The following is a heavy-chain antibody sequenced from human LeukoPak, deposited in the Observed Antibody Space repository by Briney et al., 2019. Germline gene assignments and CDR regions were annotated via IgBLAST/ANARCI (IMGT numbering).Heavy chain of an antibody. CDR2: IYSGGST. D-gene: IGHD6-19*01. Sequence: GGSLRLSCVASGFTVSSNYMSWVRQAPGKGLEWVSVIYSGGSTYYADSVKGRFTISKDNSKNTLYLQMNSLRAEDTAVYYCARGIAVAGRFDYWGQGTLVTVSS. V-gene: IGHV3-53*01. CDR1: GFTVSSNY. J-gene: IGHJ4*02. CDR3: ARGIAVAGRFDY.